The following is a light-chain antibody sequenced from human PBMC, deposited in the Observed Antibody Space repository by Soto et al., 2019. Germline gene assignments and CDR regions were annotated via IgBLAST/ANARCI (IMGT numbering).Light chain of an antibody. CDR1: QSVSSY. Sequence: IVLTQAPATLSLSPGGRATLSCRASQSVSSYLAWYQQKPGQAPRLLIYDASNRATGIPARFSGSGSGTDFTLTISSLEPEDFAVYYCQQRSNWPWTFGQGTKVDIK. J-gene: IGKJ1*01. CDR3: QQRSNWPWT. CDR2: DAS. V-gene: IGKV3-11*01.